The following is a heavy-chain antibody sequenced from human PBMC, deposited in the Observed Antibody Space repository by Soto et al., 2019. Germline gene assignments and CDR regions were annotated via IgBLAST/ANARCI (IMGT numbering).Heavy chain of an antibody. CDR1: GFTFSSYG. J-gene: IGHJ4*02. V-gene: IGHV3-30*18. CDR2: ISYDGSNK. Sequence: GGSLRLSCAASGFTFSSYGMHWVRQAPGKGLEWVAVISYDGSNKYYADSVKGRFPMSRDNSKNTLNLQMNSLRAEDTAGYYRAKDRTTVTTRYYFDYWGQGTLVTVSS. D-gene: IGHD4-17*01. CDR3: AKDRTTVTTRYYFDY.